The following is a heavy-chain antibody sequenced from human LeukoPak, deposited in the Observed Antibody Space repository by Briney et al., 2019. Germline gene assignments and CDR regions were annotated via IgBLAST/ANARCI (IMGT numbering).Heavy chain of an antibody. D-gene: IGHD3-3*01. CDR3: ARHQRYDFWSGYYYSDTVPTDAFDI. Sequence: SETLSLTCAVYGGSFSGYYWSWIRQPPGKGLEWIGEINHSGSTNYNPSLKSRVTISVDTSKNQFSLKLSSVTAADTAVYYCARHQRYDFWSGYYYSDTVPTDAFDIWGQGTMVTVSS. CDR1: GGSFSGYY. CDR2: INHSGST. V-gene: IGHV4-34*01. J-gene: IGHJ3*02.